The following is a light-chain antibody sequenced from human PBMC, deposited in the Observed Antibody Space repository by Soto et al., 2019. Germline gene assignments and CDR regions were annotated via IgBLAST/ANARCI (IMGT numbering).Light chain of an antibody. CDR1: QSVSSSY. V-gene: IGKV3-20*01. CDR2: GAS. Sequence: EIVLTQSPGTLSLSPGERATLSCRASQSVSSSYLAWYQQKPGQAPRLLIYGASSRATGIPDRFSGSGSGTDFTLTISRLEPEDFAVYYCQQYGPFTVTFGQGTKVDIK. CDR3: QQYGPFTVT. J-gene: IGKJ1*01.